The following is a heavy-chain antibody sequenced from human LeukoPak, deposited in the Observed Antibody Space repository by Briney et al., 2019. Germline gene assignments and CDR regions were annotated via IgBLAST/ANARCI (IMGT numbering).Heavy chain of an antibody. Sequence: SETLSLTCTVSGGSISSYYWSWIRQPPGKGLEWIGYIYYSGSTNYNPSLKSRVTISVDTSKNQFSLKLSSVTAADTAVYYCARGPEGWLQFYAFDIWGQGTMVTVSS. CDR2: IYYSGST. J-gene: IGHJ3*02. CDR3: ARGPEGWLQFYAFDI. D-gene: IGHD5-24*01. CDR1: GGSISSYY. V-gene: IGHV4-59*01.